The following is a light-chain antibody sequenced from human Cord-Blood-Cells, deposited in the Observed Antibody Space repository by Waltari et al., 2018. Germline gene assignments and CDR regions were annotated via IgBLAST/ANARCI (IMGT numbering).Light chain of an antibody. V-gene: IGKV3-11*01. CDR2: DAS. J-gene: IGKJ4*01. Sequence: EIVLTQSLATLSLSPGERATLSCRASQSVSSYLAWYQQKPGQAPRLLIYDASNRATGITARFSGSGSGTDFTLTISSLEPEDFAVYYCQQRSNWLTFGGGTKVEIK. CDR3: QQRSNWLT. CDR1: QSVSSY.